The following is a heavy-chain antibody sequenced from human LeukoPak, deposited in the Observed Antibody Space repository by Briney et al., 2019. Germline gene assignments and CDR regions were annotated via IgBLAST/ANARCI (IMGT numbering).Heavy chain of an antibody. V-gene: IGHV3-30*02. D-gene: IGHD5-18*01. CDR2: IRNDGNKY. CDR1: GFTFSTSG. Sequence: GGSLRLSCVESGFTFSTSGVHWVRQSPGKGLDWVAFIRNDGNKYNYAESVKGRFTISRDNSKNTLYLQMDSLSAEDTAVYYCVKVDTWGQGILVTLSS. CDR3: VKVDT. J-gene: IGHJ4*02.